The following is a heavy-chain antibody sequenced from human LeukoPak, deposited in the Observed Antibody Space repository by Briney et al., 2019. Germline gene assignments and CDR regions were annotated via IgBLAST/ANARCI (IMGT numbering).Heavy chain of an antibody. Sequence: PGGSLRLSCAASGFTVSTNYMTWVRQAPGKGLEWVSVIYSGDSTYYADSMKGRFTISRDNSKNTLYLQMNSLRADDTAVYYCARWSGSYSDYWGQGTLVTVS. J-gene: IGHJ4*02. CDR3: ARWSGSYSDY. CDR1: GFTVSTNY. V-gene: IGHV3-53*01. CDR2: IYSGDST. D-gene: IGHD1-26*01.